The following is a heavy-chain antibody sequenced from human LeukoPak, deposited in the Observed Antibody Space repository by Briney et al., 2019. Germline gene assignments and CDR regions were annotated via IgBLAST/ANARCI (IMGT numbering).Heavy chain of an antibody. Sequence: GGSLRLSCAASGFTFSDYYMSWIRQAPGKGLEWVSYISSSGSTIYYADSVKGRFTISRDNSKNTLYLQMNSLRAEDTAVYYCAKVRGDDAFDIWGQGTMVTVSS. CDR3: AKVRGDDAFDI. D-gene: IGHD3-10*01. V-gene: IGHV3-11*01. CDR1: GFTFSDYY. J-gene: IGHJ3*02. CDR2: ISSSGSTI.